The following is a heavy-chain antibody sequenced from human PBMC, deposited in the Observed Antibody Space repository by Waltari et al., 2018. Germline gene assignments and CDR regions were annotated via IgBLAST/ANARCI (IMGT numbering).Heavy chain of an antibody. J-gene: IGHJ4*02. CDR2: IYHSGNT. D-gene: IGHD3-9*01. V-gene: IGHV4-38-2*01. Sequence: QVQLQESGPGLVKPSETLSLTCAVSGYSISCGYSWGWIRQPPGKGLEWIGSIYHSGNTYYNASLKSRVTISVDTSKNQFSLKLSSVTAADTAVYYCARGDIPDYWGQGTLVTVSS. CDR1: GYSISCGYS. CDR3: ARGDIPDY.